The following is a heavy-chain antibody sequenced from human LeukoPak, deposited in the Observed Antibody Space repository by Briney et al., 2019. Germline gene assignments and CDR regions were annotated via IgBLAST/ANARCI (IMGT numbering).Heavy chain of an antibody. CDR1: GGSISSSSYY. J-gene: IGHJ4*02. D-gene: IGHD2-2*01. V-gene: IGHV4-39*07. Sequence: PSETLSLTCTVSGGSISSSSYYWGWIRQPPGKGLEWIGSIYYSGSTYYNPSLKSRVTISVDTSKNQFSLKLSSVTAADTAVYYCARAQWDTSCYFDYWGQGTLVTVSS. CDR2: IYYSGST. CDR3: ARAQWDTSCYFDY.